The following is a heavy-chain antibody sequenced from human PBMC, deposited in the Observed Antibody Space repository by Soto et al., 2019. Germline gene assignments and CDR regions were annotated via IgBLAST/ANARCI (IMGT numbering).Heavy chain of an antibody. CDR2: IYRDDDK. CDR3: AHLIPLLAGAFDI. V-gene: IGHV2-5*02. D-gene: IGHD3-3*01. J-gene: IGHJ3*02. CDR1: GYSPRTSGVG. Sequence: TLREPTQSVGLTCTLPGYSPRTSGVGGGWIRQPPGKALECLALIYRDDDKRYSPALKSTRTITKDTSKNQVVLTMTNMDPVDTATYYCAHLIPLLAGAFDIWGQGTMVT.